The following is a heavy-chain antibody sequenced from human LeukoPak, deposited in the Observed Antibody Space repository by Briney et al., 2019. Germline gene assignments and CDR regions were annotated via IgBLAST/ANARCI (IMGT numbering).Heavy chain of an antibody. CDR3: ARDPHPAYGNYVLLDS. V-gene: IGHV3-43*02. Sequence: PGGSLRLSCAASALASGVDAINWFRQAPGKGLEWVSLISGHGSSTYYADSVKGRFTISRDNQKNSLYLQMNSLKTAEPPLYFCARDPHPAYGNYVLLDSWGQGTLVTVSS. D-gene: IGHD4-11*01. J-gene: IGHJ4*02. CDR1: ALASGVDA. CDR2: ISGHGSST.